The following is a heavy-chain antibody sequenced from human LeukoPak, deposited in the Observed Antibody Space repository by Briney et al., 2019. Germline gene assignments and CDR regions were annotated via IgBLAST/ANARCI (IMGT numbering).Heavy chain of an antibody. CDR2: INHSGST. Sequence: PSETLSLTCTVSGYSISSGYYWSWIRQPPGKGLEWIGEINHSGSTNYNPSLKSRVTISVDTSKNQFSLKLSSVTAADTAVYYCASLIAAAGNYWGQGTLVTVSS. CDR3: ASLIAAAGNY. V-gene: IGHV4-38-2*02. D-gene: IGHD6-13*01. CDR1: GYSISSGYY. J-gene: IGHJ4*02.